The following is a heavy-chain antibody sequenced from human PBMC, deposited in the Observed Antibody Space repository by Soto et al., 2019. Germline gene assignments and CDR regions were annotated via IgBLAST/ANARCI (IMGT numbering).Heavy chain of an antibody. Sequence: ASVKVSCKASGYSFTDYHIHWVRQAPGQGLEWLGRINPKSGGTSTAQKFQGWVTMTRDRSISTVYMEFTRLRSDDPAVYFCARGHSTDCSNGVCSFFYNHEMDVWGQGTTVTVSS. CDR1: GYSFTDYH. CDR2: INPKSGGT. CDR3: ARGHSTDCSNGVCSFFYNHEMDV. D-gene: IGHD2-8*01. J-gene: IGHJ6*02. V-gene: IGHV1-2*04.